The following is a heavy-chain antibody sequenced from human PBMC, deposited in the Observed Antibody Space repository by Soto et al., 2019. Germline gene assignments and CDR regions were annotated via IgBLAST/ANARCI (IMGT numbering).Heavy chain of an antibody. Sequence: GGSLRLSCAVSGFTFSGFYMSWIRQAPGKGLQWISHISSSSDYTHYADSVKGRFTISRDNSKSLLYLQMNSLRAEDTAVYYCARDIPYSGATKYLDYWGQGTLVTVSS. D-gene: IGHD1-26*01. CDR3: ARDIPYSGATKYLDY. V-gene: IGHV3-11*06. CDR1: GFTFSGFY. J-gene: IGHJ4*02. CDR2: ISSSSDYT.